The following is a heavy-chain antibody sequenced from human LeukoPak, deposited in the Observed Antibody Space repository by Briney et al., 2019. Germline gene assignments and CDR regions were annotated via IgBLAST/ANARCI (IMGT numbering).Heavy chain of an antibody. V-gene: IGHV4-59*08. CDR2: INYNGNT. Sequence: PSETLSLTCTVSGGSLSNYYWSWIRQPPGKALEWIGYINYNGNTNYNPSLKSRVTMSVDTSKNQFSLKLSSVTAADTAVYYCARHRGYANFDYWGQGTLVTVSS. CDR1: GGSLSNYY. D-gene: IGHD5-12*01. J-gene: IGHJ4*02. CDR3: ARHRGYANFDY.